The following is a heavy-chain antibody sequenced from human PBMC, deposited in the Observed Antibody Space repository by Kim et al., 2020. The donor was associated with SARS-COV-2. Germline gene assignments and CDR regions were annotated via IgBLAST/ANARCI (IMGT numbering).Heavy chain of an antibody. V-gene: IGHV4-39*07. Sequence: SETLSLTCTVSGGSISSSSYYWGWIRQPPGKGLEWIGSIYYSGSTYYNPSLKSRVTISVDTSKNQFSLKLSSVTAADTAVYYCARDGMAVAGKEGPGDY. CDR2: IYYSGST. D-gene: IGHD6-19*01. CDR3: ARDGMAVAGKEGPGDY. J-gene: IGHJ4*01. CDR1: GGSISSSSYY.